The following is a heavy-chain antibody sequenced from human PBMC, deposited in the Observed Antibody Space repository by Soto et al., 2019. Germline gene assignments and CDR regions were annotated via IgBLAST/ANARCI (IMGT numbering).Heavy chain of an antibody. CDR3: ALSGAFPAAQDV. D-gene: IGHD6-25*01. J-gene: IGHJ4*02. Sequence: XETLSLPCTVSGGSVNSGSYTWNWIRQSPGKGLEWMGYIYFSGNSIYNPSLKGRVTMSLDASKAHFSMNLTSVTAADTALYYCALSGAFPAAQDVWGQGILVTVSS. V-gene: IGHV4-61*03. CDR1: GGSVNSGSYT. CDR2: IYFSGNS.